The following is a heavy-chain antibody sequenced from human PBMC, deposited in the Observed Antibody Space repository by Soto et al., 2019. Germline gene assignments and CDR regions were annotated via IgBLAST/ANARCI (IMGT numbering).Heavy chain of an antibody. CDR3: ARGWVVVVPAANSPYYYMDV. CDR1: GYTFTSYD. CDR2: MNPNSGNT. D-gene: IGHD2-2*01. J-gene: IGHJ6*03. V-gene: IGHV1-8*01. Sequence: GASVKVSCKASGYTFTSYDSNWVRQATGQGLEWMGWMNPNSGNTGYAQKFQGRVTMTRNTSISAAYMELSSLRSEDTAVYYCARGWVVVVPAANSPYYYMDVWGKGTTVTVSS.